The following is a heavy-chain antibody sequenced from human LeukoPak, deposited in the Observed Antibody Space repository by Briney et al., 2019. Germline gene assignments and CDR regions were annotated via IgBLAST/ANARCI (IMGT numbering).Heavy chain of an antibody. Sequence: GGSLRLSCAASGFTVSSNYMSWVRQAPGKGLEWVSVIYSGGSTYYADSVKGRFTISRDNSKNTLYLQMNSLRAEDTAVYYCAKENTMIVVKIDYWGQGTLVTVSS. D-gene: IGHD3-22*01. CDR3: AKENTMIVVKIDY. CDR2: IYSGGST. CDR1: GFTVSSNY. J-gene: IGHJ4*02. V-gene: IGHV3-53*01.